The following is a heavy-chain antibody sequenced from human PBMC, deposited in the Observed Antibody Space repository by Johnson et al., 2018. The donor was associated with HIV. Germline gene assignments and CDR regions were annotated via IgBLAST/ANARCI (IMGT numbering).Heavy chain of an antibody. V-gene: IGHV3-30*02. D-gene: IGHD4-17*01. Sequence: QMLLVESGGGVVQPGGSLRLSCVASGFTFSSYGMHWVRQAPGKGLEWVAFIGDDGSNKYYGDSVKGRFAISRDNSNNTVYLQMNSLSVEDTAVYYCARSPETGDRLWRAFDIWGHGTMVTVSS. CDR2: IGDDGSNK. J-gene: IGHJ3*02. CDR1: GFTFSSYG. CDR3: ARSPETGDRLWRAFDI.